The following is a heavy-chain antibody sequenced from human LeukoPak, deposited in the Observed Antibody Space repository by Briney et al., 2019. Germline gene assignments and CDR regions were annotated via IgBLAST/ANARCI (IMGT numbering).Heavy chain of an antibody. V-gene: IGHV3-30*02. CDR1: GFTFSSYG. D-gene: IGHD3-10*01. CDR2: IQNDGSTK. CDR3: SRGDYRVRGIIITDFDY. J-gene: IGHJ4*02. Sequence: PGGSLTLSCAASGFTFSSYGMHWVRQAQGKGLERVTLIQNDGSTKYYEDSFKGRFTISRDNSKNTVHLQMDSLRAEDTAVDYCSRGDYRVRGIIITDFDYWGQGTLVSV.